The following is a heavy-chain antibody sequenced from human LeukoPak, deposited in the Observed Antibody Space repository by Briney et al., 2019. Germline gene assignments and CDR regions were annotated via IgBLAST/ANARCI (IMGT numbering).Heavy chain of an antibody. V-gene: IGHV3-30*02. CDR3: AREGLRWSLFDDAFDI. J-gene: IGHJ3*02. CDR2: IRYDGSNN. CDR1: GFTFRSYG. Sequence: GGSLRLSCAASGFTFRSYGMHWVRQAPGRGLEWVAFIRYDGSNNYYADSVKSRFTISRDNSKNTLYLQMNSLRAEDTAVYYCAREGLRWSLFDDAFDIWGQGTMVTVSS. D-gene: IGHD4-23*01.